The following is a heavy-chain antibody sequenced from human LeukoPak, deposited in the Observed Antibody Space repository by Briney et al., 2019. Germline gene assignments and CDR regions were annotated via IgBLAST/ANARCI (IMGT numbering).Heavy chain of an antibody. CDR1: GGSISSYY. D-gene: IGHD6-13*01. Sequence: SETLSLTCTVSGGSISSYYWSWIRQPPGKGLEWIGYIYYSGSTNYNPSLKSRVTISVDTSKNQFSLKLSSVTAADTAVYYCARDPGIAADGSLGFDPWGQGTLVTVSS. CDR2: IYYSGST. V-gene: IGHV4-59*01. J-gene: IGHJ5*02. CDR3: ARDPGIAADGSLGFDP.